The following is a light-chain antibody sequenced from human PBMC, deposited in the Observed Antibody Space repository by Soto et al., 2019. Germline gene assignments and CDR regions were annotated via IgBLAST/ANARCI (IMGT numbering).Light chain of an antibody. V-gene: IGKV3-20*01. Sequence: EVVMTQSPDTLSVSPGERATLSCRASQSVSSNLAWYQQKPGQTPRLLIYGASSRATGIPDRFSGSGSGTDFTLTISRLEPEDFAVYYCQQYGSSPLTFGQGTKVDI. CDR2: GAS. CDR1: QSVSSN. J-gene: IGKJ1*01. CDR3: QQYGSSPLT.